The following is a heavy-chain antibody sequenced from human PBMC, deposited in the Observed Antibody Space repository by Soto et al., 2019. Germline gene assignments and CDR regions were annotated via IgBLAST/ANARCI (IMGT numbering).Heavy chain of an antibody. CDR3: TRDPNPIDY. V-gene: IGHV3-49*04. CDR1: GFTFSTYA. Sequence: SLRLSCAASGFTFSTYAMSWVRQAPGKGLEWVGFIRSKAYGGTTEYAASVKGRFTISRDDSKSIAYLQMNSLKTEDTAVYYCTRDPNPIDYWGQGTLVTVSS. J-gene: IGHJ4*02. D-gene: IGHD7-27*01. CDR2: IRSKAYGGTT.